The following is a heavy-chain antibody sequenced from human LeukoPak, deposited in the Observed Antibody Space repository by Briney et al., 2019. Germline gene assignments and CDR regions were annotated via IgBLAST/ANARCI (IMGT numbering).Heavy chain of an antibody. CDR2: ISWDGGST. V-gene: IGHV3-43D*03. D-gene: IGHD3-10*01. CDR3: AKDGSHGSGSYYSPTFDY. Sequence: PGGSLRLSCAASGFTFSSYAMSWVRQAPGKGLEWVSLISWDGGSTYYADSVKGRFTISRDNSKNSLYLQMNSLRAEDTALYYCAKDGSHGSGSYYSPTFDYWGQGTLVTVSS. CDR1: GFTFSSYA. J-gene: IGHJ4*02.